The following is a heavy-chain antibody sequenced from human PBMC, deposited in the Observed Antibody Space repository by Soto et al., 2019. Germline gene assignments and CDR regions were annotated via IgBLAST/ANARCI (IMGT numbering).Heavy chain of an antibody. CDR2: MFYSGST. D-gene: IGHD5-18*01. V-gene: IGHV4-59*01. Sequence: PSGTLSLTCPVSGASISNSYWSWLRQPPGKGLEWIGNMFYSGSTNYNPSLKSRITTSVDTSKNQFSLKLSSVTAADTAVYYCARRNTALDDAFDIWGQGTMVT. CDR1: GASISNSY. J-gene: IGHJ3*02. CDR3: ARRNTALDDAFDI.